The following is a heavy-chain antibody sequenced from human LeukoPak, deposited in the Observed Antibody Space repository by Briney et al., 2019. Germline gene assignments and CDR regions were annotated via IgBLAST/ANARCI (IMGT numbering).Heavy chain of an antibody. D-gene: IGHD3-9*01. CDR3: ARFAVHRRLLVTGQFGLDY. CDR2: INPSGGTT. Sequence: ASVKVSCKASGYIFTSYYMHWVRQAPGQGLEWMGVINPSGGTTNYAQKLQGRVTMTRDTSTSTVYMELSSLRSEDTAVYYCARFAVHRRLLVTGQFGLDYWGQGTLVTVSS. V-gene: IGHV1-46*01. CDR1: GYIFTSYY. J-gene: IGHJ4*02.